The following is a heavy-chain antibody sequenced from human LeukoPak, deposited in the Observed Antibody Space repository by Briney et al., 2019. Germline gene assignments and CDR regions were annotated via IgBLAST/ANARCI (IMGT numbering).Heavy chain of an antibody. Sequence: GGSLRLSCVASGFTFSRYAMSWVRHAPGEGLERVSAISGSGGSTCYADSVKGRFTISRDNSKNTLYLQMNSLRAEDTAVYYCAKDQTRNYYGSGSYDYWGQGTLVTVSS. D-gene: IGHD3-10*01. J-gene: IGHJ4*02. CDR1: GFTFSRYA. CDR3: AKDQTRNYYGSGSYDY. V-gene: IGHV3-23*01. CDR2: ISGSGGST.